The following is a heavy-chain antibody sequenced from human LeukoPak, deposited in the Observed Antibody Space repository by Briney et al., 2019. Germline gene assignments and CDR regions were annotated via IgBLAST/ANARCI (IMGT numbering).Heavy chain of an antibody. CDR1: DGSISSYY. CDR2: LYTSGST. D-gene: IGHD4-17*01. V-gene: IGHV4-4*07. CDR3: AREGTGDYAFDY. J-gene: IGHJ4*02. Sequence: SETLSLTCTVSDGSISSYYWSWLRQPAGQGLEWIGRLYTSGSTNYNPSLKSRVTMSVDTSKNQFSLKLSSVTAADTAVYYCAREGTGDYAFDYWGQETLVTVSS.